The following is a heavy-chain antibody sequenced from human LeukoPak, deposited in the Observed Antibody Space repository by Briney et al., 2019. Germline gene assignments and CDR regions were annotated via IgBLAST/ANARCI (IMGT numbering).Heavy chain of an antibody. CDR2: ISSNGGST. D-gene: IGHD3-10*01. J-gene: IGHJ4*02. CDR1: GFTFSSYA. CDR3: AKGYYGSGSSDY. V-gene: IGHV3-64*04. Sequence: GGSLRLSCSASGFTFSSYAMHWVRQAPGKGLEYVSAISSNGGSTYYADSVKGRFTISRGNSKNTLYLQMNSLRPEDTAVYYCAKGYYGSGSSDYWGQGTLVTVSS.